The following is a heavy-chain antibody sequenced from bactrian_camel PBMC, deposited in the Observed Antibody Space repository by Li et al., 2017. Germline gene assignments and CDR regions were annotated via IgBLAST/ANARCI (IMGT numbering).Heavy chain of an antibody. Sequence: HVQLVESGGGSVQAGGSLRLSCVASGYTYSSYCMGWFRQAPGKEREGVALIDSDGSTNYADSVRGRFTISRDNAKMSLYLQMNSLKPEDTAVYYCERDPNHYSDFDVWGQGTQVTVS. V-gene: IGHV3S55*01. CDR1: GYTYSSYC. D-gene: IGHD4*01. CDR2: IDSDGST. J-gene: IGHJ4*01. CDR3: ERDPNHYSDFDV.